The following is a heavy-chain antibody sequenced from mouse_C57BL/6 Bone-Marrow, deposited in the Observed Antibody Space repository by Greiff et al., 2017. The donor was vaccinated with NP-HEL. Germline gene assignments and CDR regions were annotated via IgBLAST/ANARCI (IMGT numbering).Heavy chain of an antibody. CDR1: GFNIKDDY. J-gene: IGHJ4*01. CDR3: TTILLFHAMDY. D-gene: IGHD1-1*01. Sequence: VQLQQSGAELVRPGASVKLSCTASGFNIKDDYMHWVKQRPEQGLEWIGWIDPENGDTEYASKFPGQATITADTSSITAYLQLSSLTSEDTAVYYCTTILLFHAMDYWGQGTSVTVSS. CDR2: IDPENGDT. V-gene: IGHV14-4*01.